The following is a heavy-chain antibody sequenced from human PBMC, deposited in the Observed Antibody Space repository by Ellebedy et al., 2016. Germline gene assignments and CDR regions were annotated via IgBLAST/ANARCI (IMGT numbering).Heavy chain of an antibody. J-gene: IGHJ4*02. V-gene: IGHV3-9*01. D-gene: IGHD3-9*01. CDR2: ISWNSGSI. CDR1: GFTFADYA. CDR3: AKDQNDILTGLDY. Sequence: GGSLRLSCAASGFTFADYAMHWVRQAPGKGLEWVSGISWNSGSIGYADSVKGRFTISRDNAKNSLYLQMNSLRAEDTALYYCAKDQNDILTGLDYWGQGTLVTVSP.